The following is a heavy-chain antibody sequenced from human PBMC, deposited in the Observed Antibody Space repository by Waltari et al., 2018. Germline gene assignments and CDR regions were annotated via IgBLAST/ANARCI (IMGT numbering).Heavy chain of an antibody. D-gene: IGHD3-22*01. V-gene: IGHV1-69*01. CDR1: GGTFSSYA. CDR2: IIPSFGTA. CDR3: ASPRGYYDSSGSPGWFDP. J-gene: IGHJ5*02. Sequence: QVQLVQSGAEVKKPGSSVKVSCKASGGTFSSYAISWVRQAPGQGLEWMGGIIPSFGTANYAQKFQGRVTITADESTSTAYMELSSLRSEDTAVYYCASPRGYYDSSGSPGWFDPWGQGTLVTVSS.